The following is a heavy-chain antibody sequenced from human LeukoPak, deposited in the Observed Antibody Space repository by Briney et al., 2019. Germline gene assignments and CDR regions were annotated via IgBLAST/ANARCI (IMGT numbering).Heavy chain of an antibody. Sequence: SSETLSLTCTVSGGSISSYYWSWIRQPPGKGLEWIGYIYYSGSTNYNPSLKSRVTISVDTSKNQFSLKLSSVTAADTAVCYCARNDGYCSSTSCYNWFDPWGQGTLVTVSS. J-gene: IGHJ5*02. CDR3: ARNDGYCSSTSCYNWFDP. D-gene: IGHD2-2*03. V-gene: IGHV4-59*01. CDR2: IYYSGST. CDR1: GGSISSYY.